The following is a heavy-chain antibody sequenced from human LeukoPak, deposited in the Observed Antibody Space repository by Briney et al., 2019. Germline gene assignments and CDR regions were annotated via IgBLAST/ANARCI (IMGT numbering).Heavy chain of an antibody. V-gene: IGHV3-66*01. CDR3: ARGHYDILIEKSGGFDY. D-gene: IGHD3-9*01. CDR2: IYSGGST. CDR1: GFTVSSNY. J-gene: IGHJ4*02. Sequence: PGGSLRLSCAASGFTVSSNYMSWVRQAPGKGLEGVSVIYSGGSTYYADSVKGRFTISRDNSKNPLYLQMNSLRAEDTAVYYCARGHYDILIEKSGGFDYWGQGTLVTVSS.